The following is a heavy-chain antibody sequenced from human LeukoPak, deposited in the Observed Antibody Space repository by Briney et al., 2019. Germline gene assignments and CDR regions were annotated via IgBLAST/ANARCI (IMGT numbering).Heavy chain of an antibody. Sequence: GGSLRLSCAASGFTFSSYHMNWVRQAPGKGLEWVSSITSSSSYIYYADSVKGRFTISRDNAENSLYLQMNGLRAEDTAVYYCAREHYFYHMDGWGEGTTVTVSS. V-gene: IGHV3-21*01. J-gene: IGHJ6*03. CDR2: ITSSSSYI. CDR1: GFTFSSYH. CDR3: AREHYFYHMDG.